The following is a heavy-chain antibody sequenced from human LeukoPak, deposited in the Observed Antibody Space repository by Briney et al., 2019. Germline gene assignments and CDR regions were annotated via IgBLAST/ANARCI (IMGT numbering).Heavy chain of an antibody. V-gene: IGHV4-59*08. J-gene: IGHJ4*02. CDR3: VAAAGTFDY. Sequence: SETLSLTCTVSGGSISSYYWSWIRQPPRKGLEWIGYIYYSGSTNYNPSLKSRVTISVDTSKNQFSLKLSSVTAADTAIYYCVAAAGTFDYWGQGTLVTVSS. CDR1: GGSISSYY. CDR2: IYYSGST. D-gene: IGHD6-13*01.